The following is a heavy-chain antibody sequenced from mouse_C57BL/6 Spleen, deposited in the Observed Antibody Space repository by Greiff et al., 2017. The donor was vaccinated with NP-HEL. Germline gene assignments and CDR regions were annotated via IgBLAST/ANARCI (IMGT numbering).Heavy chain of an antibody. CDR1: GFTFSSYG. D-gene: IGHD2-12*01. J-gene: IGHJ4*01. V-gene: IGHV5-6*01. Sequence: EVQLVESGGDLVKPGGSLKLSCAASGFTFSSYGMSWVRQTPDKRLEWVATISSGGSYTYYPDSVKGRFTISRDNAKNTLYLQMSSLKSEDTAMYYCARHDPYYRGAMDYWGQGTSVTVSS. CDR2: ISSGGSYT. CDR3: ARHDPYYRGAMDY.